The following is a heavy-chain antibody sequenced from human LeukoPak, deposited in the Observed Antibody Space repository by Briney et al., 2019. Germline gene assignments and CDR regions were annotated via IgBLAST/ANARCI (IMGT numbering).Heavy chain of an antibody. CDR3: ARSSGYYNNWFDP. D-gene: IGHD3-22*01. Sequence: GASVKVSCKASGYTFTSYGISWVRQAPGQGLEWMGWISAYNGNTNYAQKLQGRVTMTTDTSTSTVYMELRSLRSDDTAVYYCARSSGYYNNWFDPWGQGTLVTVSS. V-gene: IGHV1-18*01. J-gene: IGHJ5*02. CDR1: GYTFTSYG. CDR2: ISAYNGNT.